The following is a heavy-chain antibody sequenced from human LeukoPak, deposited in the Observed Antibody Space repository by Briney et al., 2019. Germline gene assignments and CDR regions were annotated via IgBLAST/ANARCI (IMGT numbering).Heavy chain of an antibody. J-gene: IGHJ5*02. Sequence: GASVKVSCKASGYTFTGYYMHWVRQAPGQGLEWMGWINPNSGGTNYAQKFQGRVTMARDTSISSAYMELSRLRSDDTAVYYCARGIEYYDSSGYYYNWFDPWGQGTLVTVSS. CDR1: GYTFTGYY. V-gene: IGHV1-2*02. CDR2: INPNSGGT. CDR3: ARGIEYYDSSGYYYNWFDP. D-gene: IGHD3-22*01.